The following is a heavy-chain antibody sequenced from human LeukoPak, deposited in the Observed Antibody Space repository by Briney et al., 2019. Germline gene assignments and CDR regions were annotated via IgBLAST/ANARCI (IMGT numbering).Heavy chain of an antibody. CDR1: RFSFSTYP. Sequence: GGSLRLSCEASRFSFSTYPMGWVRRAPGKGLEWVSGISASGNVTFHADPLKGRFTISRDNSKNTLYLQMDSLRAEDTAKYYCAKSLLTTASGTGRAFDIWGQGTMVTVSA. V-gene: IGHV3-23*01. J-gene: IGHJ3*02. CDR2: ISASGNVT. D-gene: IGHD1-26*01. CDR3: AKSLLTTASGTGRAFDI.